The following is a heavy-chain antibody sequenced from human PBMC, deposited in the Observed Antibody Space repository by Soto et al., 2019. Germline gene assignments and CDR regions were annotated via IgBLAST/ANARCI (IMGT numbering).Heavy chain of an antibody. Sequence: DVQLLESGGALVQLGGSLRLSCAASGFTFSRYGMNWVRQAPGKGLEWVSTLSGSGSGSYYPDTLMGRFTISRDNSKNTPYLQMNNLRAEDTAVYYCAKAPISLHGSGYYFASFDYWGHGTRVTVSS. J-gene: IGHJ4*01. V-gene: IGHV3-23*01. CDR2: LSGSGSGS. D-gene: IGHD3-22*01. CDR1: GFTFSRYG. CDR3: AKAPISLHGSGYYFASFDY.